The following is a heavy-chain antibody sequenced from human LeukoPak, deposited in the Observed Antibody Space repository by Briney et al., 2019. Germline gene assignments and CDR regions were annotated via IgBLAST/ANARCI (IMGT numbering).Heavy chain of an antibody. CDR2: MNPNSGNT. V-gene: IGHV1-8*01. CDR1: GYTFTSYD. Sequence: ASVKVSCKASGYTFTSYDINWVRQATGQGLGWMGWMNPNSGNTGYAQKFQGRVTMTRNTSISTAYMELSSLSSEDTAVYYCARAGGYCGRISCPYYFDYWGQGSLVAVSS. J-gene: IGHJ4*02. D-gene: IGHD2-15*01. CDR3: ARAGGYCGRISCPYYFDY.